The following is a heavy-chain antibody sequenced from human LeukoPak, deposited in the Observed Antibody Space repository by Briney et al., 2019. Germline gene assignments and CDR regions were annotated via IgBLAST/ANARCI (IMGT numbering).Heavy chain of an antibody. CDR2: IYYGGST. D-gene: IGHD5-18*01. J-gene: IGHJ4*02. CDR1: GGSFSGYY. Sequence: SETLSLTCAVYGGSFSGYYWSWIRQHPGKGLEWIGYIYYGGSTYYNPSLKSRVTISVDTSKNQFSLKLSSVTAADTAVYYCARTNTAMVNWGQGTLVTVSS. V-gene: IGHV4-31*11. CDR3: ARTNTAMVN.